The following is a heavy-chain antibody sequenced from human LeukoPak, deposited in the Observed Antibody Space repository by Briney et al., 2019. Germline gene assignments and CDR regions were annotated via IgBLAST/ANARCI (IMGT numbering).Heavy chain of an antibody. D-gene: IGHD6-13*01. J-gene: IGHJ4*02. V-gene: IGHV4-59*01. CDR1: GGPIRSYY. Sequence: SETLSLTCTVSGGPIRSYYWSWIRQPPGKGLEWIGYIYYSGSTNYNPSLKSRVTISVDTSKNQFSLKLSSVTAADTAVYYCARGSSSWYFDYWGQGTLVTVSS. CDR2: IYYSGST. CDR3: ARGSSSWYFDY.